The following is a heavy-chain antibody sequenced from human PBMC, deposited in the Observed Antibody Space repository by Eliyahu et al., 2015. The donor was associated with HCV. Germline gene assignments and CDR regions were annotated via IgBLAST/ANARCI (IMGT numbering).Heavy chain of an antibody. CDR3: ARVVLPAIIRRRFCYFDL. V-gene: IGHV4-34*01. J-gene: IGHJ2*01. D-gene: IGHD2-2*02. Sequence: QVQLQQWGAGLLKPSETLSLTCAVYGGSFSGYYWSWIRQPPGKGLEWIGKINHSGNTNYNPSLKSRVTISVDTSKNQFSLKLSSVTAADTAVYYCARVVLPAIIRRRFCYFDLWGRGTLVTVSS. CDR2: INHSGNT. CDR1: GGSFSGYY.